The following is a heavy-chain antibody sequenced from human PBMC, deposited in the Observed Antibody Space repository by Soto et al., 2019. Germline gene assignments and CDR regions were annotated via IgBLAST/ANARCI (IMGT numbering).Heavy chain of an antibody. CDR2: LYRDDDK. J-gene: IGHJ5*02. CDR1: GFSLTTSGVG. Sequence: QITLKETGPTLVKPTQTLTLTCTFSGFSLTTSGVGVVWIRQPPGKALEWLALLYRDDDKRYSPSLKSRLTVTKDTSKNRVVVTMANMDPVDTATYYCAHSRYGAGTLTWGQRALVAVSS. V-gene: IGHV2-5*02. CDR3: AHSRYGAGTLT. D-gene: IGHD3-10*01.